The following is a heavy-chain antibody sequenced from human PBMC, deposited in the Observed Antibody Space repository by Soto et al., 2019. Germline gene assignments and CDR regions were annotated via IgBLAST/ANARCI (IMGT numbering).Heavy chain of an antibody. J-gene: IGHJ5*02. CDR3: ARDLWQSSWFDP. Sequence: SETLSLTCTVSGGSISSYYWSWFRQPAGKGLEWIGRISSTGNTNYNPSLKSRVTMSVDTSKNQFSLKLSSVTAADTAVYYCARDLWQSSWFDPWGQGTLVTVSS. D-gene: IGHD2-2*01. V-gene: IGHV4-4*07. CDR1: GGSISSYY. CDR2: ISSTGNT.